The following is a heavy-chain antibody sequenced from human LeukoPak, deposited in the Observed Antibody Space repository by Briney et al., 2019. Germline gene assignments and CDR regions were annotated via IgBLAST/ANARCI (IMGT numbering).Heavy chain of an antibody. CDR3: ARGEGIAAAEGE. J-gene: IGHJ4*02. V-gene: IGHV1-2*02. CDR1: GYTFTGYY. D-gene: IGHD6-13*01. Sequence: ASVKVSCKASGYTFTGYYMHWVRQAPGQGLEWMGWINPNSGGTNYAQKFQGRVTVTRDTSISTAYMELSRLRSDDTAVYYCARGEGIAAAEGEWGQGTLVTVSS. CDR2: INPNSGGT.